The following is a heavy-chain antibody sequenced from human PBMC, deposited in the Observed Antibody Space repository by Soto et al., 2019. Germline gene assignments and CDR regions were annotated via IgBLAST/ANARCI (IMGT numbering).Heavy chain of an antibody. CDR3: AIVMGYYDSSGYRPFFDY. D-gene: IGHD3-22*01. Sequence: SETLSLTCTASGGSISSGGYYWSWIRQHPGKGLEWIGYIYYSGSTYYNPSLKSRVTISVDTSKNQFSLKLSSVTAADTAVYYCAIVMGYYDSSGYRPFFDYWGQGTLVTASS. CDR2: IYYSGST. J-gene: IGHJ4*02. V-gene: IGHV4-31*03. CDR1: GGSISSGGYY.